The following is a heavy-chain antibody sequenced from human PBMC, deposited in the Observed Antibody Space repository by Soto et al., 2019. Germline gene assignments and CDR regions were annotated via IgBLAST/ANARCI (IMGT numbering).Heavy chain of an antibody. CDR3: AKNPESYAWGLEGYCDY. CDR1: GFTFSSYG. J-gene: IGHJ4*02. CDR2: ISYDGSVK. D-gene: IGHD3-16*01. V-gene: IGHV3-30*18. Sequence: QVQLVESGGGVVQPGRSLRVSCAASGFTFSSYGMNWVRQAPGKGLEWVAIISYDGSVKYYADSVKGRFTISRDNSKNTLYLQMNSLRGEDTAVYYCAKNPESYAWGLEGYCDYWGQGTLVTVSS.